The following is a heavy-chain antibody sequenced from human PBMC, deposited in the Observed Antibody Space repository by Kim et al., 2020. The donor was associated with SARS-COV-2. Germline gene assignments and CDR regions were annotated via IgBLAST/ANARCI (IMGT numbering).Heavy chain of an antibody. J-gene: IGHJ5*02. D-gene: IGHD3-10*01. CDR3: ARVGYYYGSDLRFDP. CDR2: IYYSGST. V-gene: IGHV4-59*01. CDR1: GGSISSYY. Sequence: SETLSLTCTVSGGSISSYYWSWIRQPPGKGLEWIGYIYYSGSTNYNPSLKSRVTISVDTSKNQFSLKLSSVTAADTAVYYCARVGYYYGSDLRFDPWGQGTLVTVSS.